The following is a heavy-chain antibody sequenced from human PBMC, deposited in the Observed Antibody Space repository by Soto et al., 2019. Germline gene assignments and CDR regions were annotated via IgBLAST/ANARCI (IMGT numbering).Heavy chain of an antibody. CDR2: INHSGST. CDR3: ANTRRGQQLYYYYFMDV. J-gene: IGHJ6*03. D-gene: IGHD6-13*01. CDR1: GGSFSGYY. V-gene: IGHV4-34*01. Sequence: SETLSLTCAVYGGSFSGYYWSWIRQPPGKGLEWIGEINHSGSTNYNPSLKSRVTISVDTSKNQFSLKLSSVTAADTAVYYCANTRRGQQLYYYYFMDVWGQGTTVPVSS.